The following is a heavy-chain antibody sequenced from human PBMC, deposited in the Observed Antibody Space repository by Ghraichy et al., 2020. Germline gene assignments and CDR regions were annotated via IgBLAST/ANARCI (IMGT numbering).Heavy chain of an antibody. Sequence: SVKVSCKASGGTFSSYAISWVRQAPGQGLEWMGGIIPIFGTANYAQKFQGRVTITADESTSTAYMELSSLRSEDTAVYYCARDSVVVPAAHSVEDYYGMDVWGQGTTVTVSS. CDR3: ARDSVVVPAAHSVEDYYGMDV. CDR1: GGTFSSYA. CDR2: IIPIFGTA. J-gene: IGHJ6*02. D-gene: IGHD2-2*01. V-gene: IGHV1-69*13.